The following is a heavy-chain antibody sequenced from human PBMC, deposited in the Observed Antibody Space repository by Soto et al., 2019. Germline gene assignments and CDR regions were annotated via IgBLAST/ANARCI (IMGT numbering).Heavy chain of an antibody. V-gene: IGHV1-69*13. D-gene: IGHD3-3*01. Sequence: SVKVSCKASGGTFSSSAISWVRQAPGQGLEGMGGIIPIFGTANYAQKFQGRVTITADESTSTAYMELSSLRSEDTAVYYRARDDPCRSGYYTGGRYYDGMDVWGQGTTVTV. CDR1: GGTFSSSA. CDR3: ARDDPCRSGYYTGGRYYDGMDV. J-gene: IGHJ6*02. CDR2: IIPIFGTA.